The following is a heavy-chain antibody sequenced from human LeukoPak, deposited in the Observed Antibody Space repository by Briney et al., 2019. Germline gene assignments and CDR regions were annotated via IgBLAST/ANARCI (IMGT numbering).Heavy chain of an antibody. Sequence: GGSLRLSCAASGFTFSSYAMSWVRQAPGKGLEWVSAISGSGGSTYYADSVKGRFTISRDNSKNTLYLQMNSLRAEDTAVYYRAKRGNSGSYSDYWGQGTLVTVSS. V-gene: IGHV3-23*01. CDR3: AKRGNSGSYSDY. CDR1: GFTFSSYA. CDR2: ISGSGGST. D-gene: IGHD1-26*01. J-gene: IGHJ4*02.